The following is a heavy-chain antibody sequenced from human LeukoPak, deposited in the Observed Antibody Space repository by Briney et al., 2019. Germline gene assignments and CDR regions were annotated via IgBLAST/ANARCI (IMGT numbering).Heavy chain of an antibody. J-gene: IGHJ4*02. CDR3: ARDSGGLMPYDY. V-gene: IGHV1-18*04. Sequence: ASVKVSCTASGYSFTSNYIHWVRQAPGQGLEWMGWISAYNGNTNYAQKLQGRITLTTDTSTSTANMELRSLRSDDTAIYYCARDSGGLMPYDYWGPGTLVTVSS. CDR2: ISAYNGNT. D-gene: IGHD4-23*01. CDR1: GYSFTSNY.